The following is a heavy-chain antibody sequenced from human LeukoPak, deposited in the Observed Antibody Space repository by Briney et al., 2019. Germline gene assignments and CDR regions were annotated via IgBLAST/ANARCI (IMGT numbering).Heavy chain of an antibody. D-gene: IGHD6-19*01. CDR3: ARDSLSRGRQWLNFDY. J-gene: IGHJ4*02. V-gene: IGHV4-61*01. Sequence: PLEILSLTCTVSGGSISSSSYYWNWIRQPPGKGLEWIGYIYYSGSTNYNPSLKSRVTISVDTSKNQFSLKLSSVTAADTAVYYCARDSLSRGRQWLNFDYWGQGTLVTVSS. CDR2: IYYSGST. CDR1: GGSISSSSYY.